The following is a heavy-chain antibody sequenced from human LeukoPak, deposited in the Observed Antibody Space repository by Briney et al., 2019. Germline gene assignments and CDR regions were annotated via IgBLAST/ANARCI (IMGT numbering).Heavy chain of an antibody. CDR2: IYYSGST. CDR1: GGSISSYY. J-gene: IGHJ4*02. D-gene: IGHD5-12*01. V-gene: IGHV4-59*01. Sequence: SETLSLTCTVSGGSISSYYWSWVRQPPGKGLEWIGYIYYSGSTNYNPSLKSRVTISVDTSKNQFSLKLSSVTAADTAVYYCARGESGYDPIDYWGQGTLVTVSS. CDR3: ARGESGYDPIDY.